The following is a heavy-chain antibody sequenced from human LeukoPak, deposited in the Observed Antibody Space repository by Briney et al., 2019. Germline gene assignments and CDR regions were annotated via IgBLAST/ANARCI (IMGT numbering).Heavy chain of an antibody. J-gene: IGHJ4*02. CDR3: AGDVDDFLTGYGGGMFDY. CDR2: IIPILGIA. CDR1: GGTFSSYA. Sequence: SVKVSCKASGGTFSSYAISWVRQAPGQGLEWMGRIIPILGIANYAQKFQGRVTITADKSTSTAYMELSSLRSEDTAVYYWAGDVDDFLTGYGGGMFDYWGQGTLVTVSS. D-gene: IGHD3-9*01. V-gene: IGHV1-69*04.